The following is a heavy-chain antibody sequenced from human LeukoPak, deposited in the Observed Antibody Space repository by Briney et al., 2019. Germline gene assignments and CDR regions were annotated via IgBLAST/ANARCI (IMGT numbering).Heavy chain of an antibody. J-gene: IGHJ4*02. V-gene: IGHV1-8*01. CDR2: MSPNSGDT. CDR1: GYTFTSYD. Sequence: ASVKVSCKASGYTFTSYDFNWVRQATGQRPEWMGWMSPNSGDTGYAQKFQDRVTMTRNTSISTAYIELSSLRSDDTAVYYCARGPPNWGYDYWGPGTLVTVSS. CDR3: ARGPPNWGYDY. D-gene: IGHD7-27*01.